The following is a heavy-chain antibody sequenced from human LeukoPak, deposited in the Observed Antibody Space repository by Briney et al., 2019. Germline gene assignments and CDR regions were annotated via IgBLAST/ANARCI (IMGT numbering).Heavy chain of an antibody. J-gene: IGHJ5*02. V-gene: IGHV4-34*01. CDR2: INHSGST. Sequence: SETLSLTCAVYGGSFSGYYWSWIRQPPGKGLEWIGEINHSGSTNYNPSLKSRVTISVDTYKNQFSLKLSSVTAEETAVYYCARVGDSKVWFDPWGQGTLVTVSS. D-gene: IGHD4-11*01. CDR1: GGSFSGYY. CDR3: ARVGDSKVWFDP.